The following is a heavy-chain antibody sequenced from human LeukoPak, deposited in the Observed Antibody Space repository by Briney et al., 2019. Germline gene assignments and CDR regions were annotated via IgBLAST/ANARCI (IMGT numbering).Heavy chain of an antibody. CDR2: ISGSGGST. Sequence: AGGSLRLSCAASGFTFSSYAMSWVRQAPGKGLEWVSAISGSGGSTYYADSVKGRFTISRDKSKNTLYLQMNSLRAEDTAVYYCAKKRGVIVGATYSFWDDWGQGTLVTVSS. V-gene: IGHV3-23*01. J-gene: IGHJ4*02. CDR1: GFTFSSYA. CDR3: AKKRGVIVGATYSFWDD. D-gene: IGHD1-26*01.